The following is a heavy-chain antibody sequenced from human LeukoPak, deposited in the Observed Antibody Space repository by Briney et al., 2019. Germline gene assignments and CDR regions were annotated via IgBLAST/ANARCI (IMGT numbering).Heavy chain of an antibody. J-gene: IGHJ4*02. D-gene: IGHD4-11*01. CDR1: GGSISSYY. CDR2: IYYSGST. V-gene: IGHV4-59*01. Sequence: SETLSHTCTVSGGSISSYYWSWIRQPPGKGLEWIGYIYYSGSTNYNPSLKSRVTISVDTSKNQFSLKLSSVTAADTAVYYCAAGVTQYYFDYWGQGTLVTVSS. CDR3: AAGVTQYYFDY.